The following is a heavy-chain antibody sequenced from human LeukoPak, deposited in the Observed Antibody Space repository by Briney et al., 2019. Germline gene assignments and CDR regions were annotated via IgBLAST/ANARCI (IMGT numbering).Heavy chain of an antibody. D-gene: IGHD3-3*01. CDR1: GYTFTSYG. CDR2: ISAYNGNT. V-gene: IGHV1-18*01. J-gene: IGHJ3*02. CDR3: ARLAKLTIFGVVTAGAFDI. Sequence: ASVKVSCKASGYTFTSYGISWVRQAPGQGLEWMGWISAYNGNTNYAQKLQGRVTMTTDTSTSTAYMELRSLRSDDTAVYYCARLAKLTIFGVVTAGAFDIWGQGTMVTVSS.